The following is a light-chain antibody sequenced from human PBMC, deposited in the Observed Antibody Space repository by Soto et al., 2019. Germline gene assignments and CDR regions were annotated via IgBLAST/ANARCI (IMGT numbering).Light chain of an antibody. Sequence: DIQMTQSPTSLSASIGDRVTITCRASEESRNFVAWYQKKPGKATKLLIYAASTLQSGVPSRFSGSGSGTDFTLTINSLQPEDVATYSCQKYSSVPVFGPGTKVEIK. CDR2: AAS. V-gene: IGKV1-27*01. CDR3: QKYSSVPV. CDR1: EESRNF. J-gene: IGKJ3*01.